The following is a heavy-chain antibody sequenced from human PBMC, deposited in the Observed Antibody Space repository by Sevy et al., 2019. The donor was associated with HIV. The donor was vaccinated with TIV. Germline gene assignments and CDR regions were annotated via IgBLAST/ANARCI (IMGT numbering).Heavy chain of an antibody. CDR2: IYYSGST. V-gene: IGHV4-30-4*01. CDR1: GGSISSGDYY. Sequence: SETLSLTCTVSGGSISSGDYYWSWIRQPPGKGLEWMGYIYYSGSTYYNPSLKSRVTISVDTSKNQFSLKLSSVTAADTAVYYCARARRFLEWLPFDYWGQGTLVTVSS. CDR3: ARARRFLEWLPFDY. J-gene: IGHJ4*02. D-gene: IGHD3-3*01.